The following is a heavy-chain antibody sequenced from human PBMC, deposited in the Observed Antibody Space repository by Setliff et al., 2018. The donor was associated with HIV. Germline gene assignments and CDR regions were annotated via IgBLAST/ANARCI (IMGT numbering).Heavy chain of an antibody. V-gene: IGHV1-8*02. CDR2: MNPNSGNT. D-gene: IGHD3-10*01. J-gene: IGHJ6*03. CDR1: GYTFTSYD. Sequence: ASVKVSCKASGYTFTSYDINWVRQATGQGLEWMGWMNPNSGNTGYAQKFQGRVTMTRNTSIRTAYMELSSLRAEDTAVYYCARDRVELFWVGELNYMDVWGKGTTVTVSS. CDR3: ARDRVELFWVGELNYMDV.